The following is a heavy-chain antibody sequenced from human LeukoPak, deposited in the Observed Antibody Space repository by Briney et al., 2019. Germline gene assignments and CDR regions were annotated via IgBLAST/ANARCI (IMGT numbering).Heavy chain of an antibody. D-gene: IGHD1-26*01. CDR2: IIPIFGTA. Sequence: SVKVSCKASGGTFSSYAISWVRQAPGQGLEWMGGIIPIFGTANYAQKFQGRVTITTDESTTTAYMELSSLRSEDTAVYYCARGIAPYSGTYGAGYYYYMDVWGKGTTVTVSS. J-gene: IGHJ6*03. CDR3: ARGIAPYSGTYGAGYYYYMDV. V-gene: IGHV1-69*05. CDR1: GGTFSSYA.